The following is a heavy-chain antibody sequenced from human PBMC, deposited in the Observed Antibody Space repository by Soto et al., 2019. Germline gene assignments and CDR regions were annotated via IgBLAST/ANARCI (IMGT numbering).Heavy chain of an antibody. CDR2: LYYGGST. CDR1: GGSINSDDSF. D-gene: IGHD1-26*01. Sequence: ASETMSLTCSVSGGSINSDDSFWGWVRQYPGKGLEWIGSLYYGGSTFYNPSLKSRVTISLDTSKNQFSLRLTSVTAADTAIYYCARQLPVGATSWFDPWGQGTLVTVSS. V-gene: IGHV4-39*01. J-gene: IGHJ5*02. CDR3: ARQLPVGATSWFDP.